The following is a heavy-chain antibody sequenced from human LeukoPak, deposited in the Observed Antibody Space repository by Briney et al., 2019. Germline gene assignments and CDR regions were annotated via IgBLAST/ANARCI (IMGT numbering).Heavy chain of an antibody. J-gene: IGHJ5*02. V-gene: IGHV4-4*07. D-gene: IGHD3-16*01. CDR2: IYTSEST. Sequence: PSETLSLTCTVSGGSISSYYWSWIRQPAGKGLEWIGRIYTSESTNYNPSLKSRVTMSVDTSKNQFSLKLSSVTAADTAMYYCARGGTMGNANWFDPWGQGTLVTVSS. CDR1: GGSISSYY. CDR3: ARGGTMGNANWFDP.